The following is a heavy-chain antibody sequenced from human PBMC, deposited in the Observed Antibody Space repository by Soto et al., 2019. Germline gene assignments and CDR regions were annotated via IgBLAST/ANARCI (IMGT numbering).Heavy chain of an antibody. J-gene: IGHJ4*02. D-gene: IGHD6-13*01. CDR3: ARELQAAAGQAFDY. V-gene: IGHV4-34*01. CDR1: GGSFSGYY. CDR2: INHSGST. Sequence: SETLSLTCAVYGGSFSGYYWTWIRQPPGTGLEWIGEINHSGSTNYNPSLKSRVTISVDTSKNQFSLKLTSVTAADTAVYYCARELQAAAGQAFDYWGQGIPVTVS.